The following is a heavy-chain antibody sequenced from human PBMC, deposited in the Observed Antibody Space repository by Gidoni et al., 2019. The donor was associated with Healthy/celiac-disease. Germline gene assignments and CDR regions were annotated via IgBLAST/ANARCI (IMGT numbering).Heavy chain of an antibody. D-gene: IGHD6-6*01. V-gene: IGHV3-30*18. CDR3: AKGEFEYSSSLSEFDP. J-gene: IGHJ5*02. CDR1: GFSFSSYG. CDR2: ISYDGSNK. Sequence: QVQLVESGGGVVQPGRSLRLSCAASGFSFSSYGMHWVRQAPGKGLEWVAVISYDGSNKYYADSVKGRFTISRDNSKNTLYLQMNSLRAEDTAVYYCAKGEFEYSSSLSEFDPWGQGTLVTVSS.